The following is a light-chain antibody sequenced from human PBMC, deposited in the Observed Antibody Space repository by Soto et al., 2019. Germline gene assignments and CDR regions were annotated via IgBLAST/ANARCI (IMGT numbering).Light chain of an antibody. V-gene: IGKV3D-20*02. CDR3: QQRSNWPIT. CDR2: AAS. CDR1: QSVSSNY. J-gene: IGKJ5*01. Sequence: EIVLTQSPGTLSLSPGKRATLSCRASQSVSSNYLAWYQQKPGQAPRLLIYAASTRATGIPDRFSGSGSGTDFTLTISRLDPEDFAVYYCQQRSNWPITFGQGTRLEI.